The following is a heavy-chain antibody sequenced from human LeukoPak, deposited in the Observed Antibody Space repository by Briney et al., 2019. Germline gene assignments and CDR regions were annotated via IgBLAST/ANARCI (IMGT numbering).Heavy chain of an antibody. CDR1: GGSISSSSYY. CDR2: IYYSGST. Sequence: SETLSLTCTVSGGSISSSSYYWGWIRQPPGKGLEWIGYIYYSGSTNYNPSLKSRVTISVDTSKNQFSLKLSSVTAADTAVYYCARVSYSGYVRRYYYMDVWGKGTTVTISS. CDR3: ARVSYSGYVRRYYYMDV. D-gene: IGHD5-12*01. J-gene: IGHJ6*03. V-gene: IGHV4-61*05.